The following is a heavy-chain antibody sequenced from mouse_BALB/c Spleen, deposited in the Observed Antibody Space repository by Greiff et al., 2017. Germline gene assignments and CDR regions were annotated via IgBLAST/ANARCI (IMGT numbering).Heavy chain of an antibody. CDR1: GFTFSSYG. D-gene: IGHD1-1*01. CDR2: ISSGGSYT. Sequence: EVKLVESGGDLVKPGGSLKLSCAASGFTFSSYGMSWVRQTPDKRLEWVATISSGGSYTYYPDSVKGRFTISRDNAKNTLYLQMSSLKSEDTAMYYCARDYGSSDYWYFDVWGAGTTVTVSS. J-gene: IGHJ1*01. CDR3: ARDYGSSDYWYFDV. V-gene: IGHV5-6*01.